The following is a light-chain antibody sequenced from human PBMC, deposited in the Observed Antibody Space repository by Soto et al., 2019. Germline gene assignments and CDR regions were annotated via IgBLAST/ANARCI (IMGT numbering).Light chain of an antibody. CDR2: GAS. CDR1: QSVSDN. Sequence: EIVMTQSPVTLSVSPGERVTLSCRASQSVSDNLAWYQQKPGQAPRLLIFGASTRATGIPDRFSGSGFGTELTLTIDSLQSEDFAVYFCHQSNNWPYTFGQGTKLDIK. V-gene: IGKV3-15*01. J-gene: IGKJ2*01. CDR3: HQSNNWPYT.